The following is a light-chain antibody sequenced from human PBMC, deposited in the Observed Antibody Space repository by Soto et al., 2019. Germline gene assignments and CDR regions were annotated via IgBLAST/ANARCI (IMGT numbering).Light chain of an antibody. Sequence: QAVVTQPPSASGTPGQRVTISCSGSNSNIGGNYVSWYHQLPGTAPKLLIHGDNHRPSGVPDRFSGSKSGTSASLAISGLQSEDEADYYCAAWDDSLKGVVFGGGTKLTVL. V-gene: IGLV1-44*01. CDR3: AAWDDSLKGVV. J-gene: IGLJ2*01. CDR2: GDN. CDR1: NSNIGGNY.